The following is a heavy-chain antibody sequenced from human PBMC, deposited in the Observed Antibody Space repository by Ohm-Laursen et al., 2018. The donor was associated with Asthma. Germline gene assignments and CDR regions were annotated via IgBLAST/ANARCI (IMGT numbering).Heavy chain of an antibody. V-gene: IGHV3-23*01. CDR3: AKPISTGTTWGHDFDV. J-gene: IGHJ3*01. CDR2: LSGPGTKT. D-gene: IGHD4-17*01. Sequence: SLRLSCTASGFTFSNYHMCRVRQAPGKGLEWVSCLSGPGTKTYNVDSVTGRFTISRDNSKNTMYLQMNSLRADDTAVYYCAKPISTGTTWGHDFDVWGQGTMVTVST. CDR1: GFTFSNYH.